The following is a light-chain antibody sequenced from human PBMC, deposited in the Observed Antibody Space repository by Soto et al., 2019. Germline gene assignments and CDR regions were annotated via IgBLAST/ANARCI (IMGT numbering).Light chain of an antibody. CDR1: QSISSY. CDR3: QQSYSTPWT. Sequence: DLQMTQSPSSLSASVGDRVTITCRARQSISSYLNWYQQKPGKAPKVLINTASSLQSGVPSRFSGSGSGTDFTLTISSLQPEDFATYYCQQSYSTPWTFGQGTKVEIK. J-gene: IGKJ1*01. V-gene: IGKV1-39*01. CDR2: TAS.